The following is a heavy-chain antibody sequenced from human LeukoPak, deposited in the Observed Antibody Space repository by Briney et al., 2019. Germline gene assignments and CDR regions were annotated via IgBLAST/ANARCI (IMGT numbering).Heavy chain of an antibody. Sequence: GGSLRLSCAASRFTFSSYAMSWVRQTPGKGLEWVSTISGSGGSTYYADSVKGRFTISIDNSKNTLYLQMNSLRAEDTAVYYCAKNAAAGRGRAFDIWGQGTLVTVSS. CDR1: RFTFSSYA. V-gene: IGHV3-23*01. CDR3: AKNAAAGRGRAFDI. D-gene: IGHD6-13*01. CDR2: ISGSGGST. J-gene: IGHJ3*02.